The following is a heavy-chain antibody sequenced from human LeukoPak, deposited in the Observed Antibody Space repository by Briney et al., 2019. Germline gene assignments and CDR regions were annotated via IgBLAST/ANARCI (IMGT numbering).Heavy chain of an antibody. J-gene: IGHJ4*02. D-gene: IGHD3-22*01. CDR3: ARGGPGTREYYYDSSGFPFDY. Sequence: GGSLRLSCAASGFTFSSYAMHWVRQAPGKGLEWVAVISYDGSNKYYADSVKGRFTISRDNSKNTLYLQMNSLRAEDTAVYYCARGGPGTREYYYDSSGFPFDYWGQGTLVTVSS. V-gene: IGHV3-30*14. CDR2: ISYDGSNK. CDR1: GFTFSSYA.